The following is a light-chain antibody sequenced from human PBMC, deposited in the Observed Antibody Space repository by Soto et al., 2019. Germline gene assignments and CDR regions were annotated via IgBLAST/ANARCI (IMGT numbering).Light chain of an antibody. V-gene: IGLV3-21*02. J-gene: IGLJ2*01. CDR3: QVWDSSSGRPVV. CDR1: NIGRKS. Sequence: SYELTQPPSLSVAPGQTAKITCGGNNIGRKSVHWYQKKPGQAPVLVVYEDGARPSGIPERFSGSNSGNTATLTISRVEVGDEADYFCQVWDSSSGRPVVFGGGAALTVL. CDR2: EDG.